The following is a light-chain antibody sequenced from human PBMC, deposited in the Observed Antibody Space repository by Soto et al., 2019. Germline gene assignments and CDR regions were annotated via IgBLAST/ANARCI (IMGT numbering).Light chain of an antibody. V-gene: IGLV2-14*01. J-gene: IGLJ2*01. CDR1: SSDVGGYNY. Sequence: QSALTQPASVSGSPGQSNTISCTGTSSDVGGYNYVSWFQQSPGKAPKVMIYEVTNRPSGVSNRFSGSKSGNTASLTISGLQAEDEADYYCSSYTSSNTLIFGGGTKLTVL. CDR2: EVT. CDR3: SSYTSSNTLI.